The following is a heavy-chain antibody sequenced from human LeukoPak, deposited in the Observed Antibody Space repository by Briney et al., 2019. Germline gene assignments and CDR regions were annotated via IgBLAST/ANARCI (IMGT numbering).Heavy chain of an antibody. V-gene: IGHV4-34*01. D-gene: IGHD4-17*01. CDR1: GGSFSGYY. CDR3: ARGWYGDYYFDY. Sequence: KTSETLSLTCAVYGGSFSGYYWSWIRQPPGKGLEWIGEINHSGSTNYNPSLKSRVTISVDTSKNQFSLKLSSVTAADTAVYYCARGWYGDYYFDYWGQGTLVTVSS. CDR2: INHSGST. J-gene: IGHJ4*02.